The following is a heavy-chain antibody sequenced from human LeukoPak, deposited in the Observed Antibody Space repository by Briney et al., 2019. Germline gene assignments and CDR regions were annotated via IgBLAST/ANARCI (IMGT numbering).Heavy chain of an antibody. Sequence: GGSLRLSCAASGFTFSSYEMNWVRQAPGKGLEWVSYISSSGSTIYYADSVKGRFTISRDNAKNSLYLQMNSLRAEDTAVYYCARDRHYYGSGSYSDNMDVWGKGTTVTVSS. CDR3: ARDRHYYGSGSYSDNMDV. CDR2: ISSSGSTI. J-gene: IGHJ6*03. CDR1: GFTFSSYE. D-gene: IGHD3-10*01. V-gene: IGHV3-48*03.